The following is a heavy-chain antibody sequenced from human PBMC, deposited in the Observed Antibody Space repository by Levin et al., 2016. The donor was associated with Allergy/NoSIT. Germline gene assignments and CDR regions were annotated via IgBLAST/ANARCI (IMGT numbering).Heavy chain of an antibody. CDR3: ARGAIVPAAPYYYYGMDV. Sequence: SETLSLTCAVYGGSFSGYYWSWIRQPPGKGLEWIGEINHSGSTNYNPSLKSRVTISVDTSKNQFSLKLSSVTAADTAVYYCARGAIVPAAPYYYYGMDVWGQGTTVTVSS. CDR1: GGSFSGYY. J-gene: IGHJ6*02. D-gene: IGHD2-2*01. CDR2: INHSGST. V-gene: IGHV4-34*01.